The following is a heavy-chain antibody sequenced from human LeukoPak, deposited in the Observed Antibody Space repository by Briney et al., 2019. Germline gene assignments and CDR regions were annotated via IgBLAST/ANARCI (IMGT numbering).Heavy chain of an antibody. D-gene: IGHD3-10*01. CDR1: GYTFTSYD. CDR3: ARSPVGVRKKHDF. V-gene: IGHV1-8*01. J-gene: IGHJ4*02. CDR2: MNPTSGHT. Sequence: GSSVKDSCKASGYTFTSYDINWVRQATGQGLEWMGWMNPTSGHTGYAQNFQGRVTMTRDTSISTAYMELNSLTSEDTAVYYCARSPVGVRKKHDFWGQGTLVIDSS.